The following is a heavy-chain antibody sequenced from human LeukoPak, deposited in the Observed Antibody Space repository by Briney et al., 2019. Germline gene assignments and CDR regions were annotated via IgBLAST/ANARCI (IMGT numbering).Heavy chain of an antibody. CDR3: ARGVDYYGSGSYSYYYYYMDV. V-gene: IGHV4-34*01. CDR1: VGSFRGYY. D-gene: IGHD3-10*01. CDR2: INHSGST. J-gene: IGHJ6*03. Sequence: AETLPLTCAVYVGSFRGYYWSWIRQPPGKGLEWIGEINHSGSTNYNPSLKSRVTISVDTSKNQLSLKLSSVTAADTAVYYCARGVDYYGSGSYSYYYYYMDVWGKGTTVTVSS.